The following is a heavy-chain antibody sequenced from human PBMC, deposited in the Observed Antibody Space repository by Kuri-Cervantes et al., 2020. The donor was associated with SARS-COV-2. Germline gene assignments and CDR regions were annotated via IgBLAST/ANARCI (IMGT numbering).Heavy chain of an antibody. CDR3: AKDRGDIVVVPAALGQY. D-gene: IGHD2-2*01. CDR1: GFTFSGSA. Sequence: GESLKISCAASGFTFSGSAMHWVRQAPGKGLEWVAVISYDGSNKYYADSVKGRFTISRDNSKNTLYLQMNSLRAEDTAVYYCAKDRGDIVVVPAALGQYWGQGTLVTVSS. V-gene: IGHV3-30*04. J-gene: IGHJ4*02. CDR2: ISYDGSNK.